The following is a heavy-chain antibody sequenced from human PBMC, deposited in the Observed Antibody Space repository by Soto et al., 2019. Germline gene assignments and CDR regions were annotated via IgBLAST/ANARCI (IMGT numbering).Heavy chain of an antibody. CDR1: GGSFSGYY. CDR3: QSLDYGGNPNSY. J-gene: IGHJ4*02. CDR2: SNHSGST. V-gene: IGHV4-34*01. D-gene: IGHD4-17*01. Sequence: QVQLQQWGAGLLKPSETLSLTCAVYGGSFSGYYWSWIRQPPGKGLEWIGESNHSGSTNYNPSLKSRVTISGDTSKNQFSLKLSAVTAADTAVYYCQSLDYGGNPNSYWGQGTLVTVAS.